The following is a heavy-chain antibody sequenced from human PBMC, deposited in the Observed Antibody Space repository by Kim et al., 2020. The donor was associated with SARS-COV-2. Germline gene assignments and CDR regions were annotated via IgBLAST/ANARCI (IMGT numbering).Heavy chain of an antibody. Sequence: GGSLRLSCAASGFTFSSYAMSWVRQAPGKGLEWVSAISGSGGSTYYADSVKGRFTISRDNSKNTLYLQMNSLRAEDTAVYYCAKLPYYDFWSGHKAFDIWGQGTMVTVSS. CDR3: AKLPYYDFWSGHKAFDI. CDR2: ISGSGGST. CDR1: GFTFSSYA. J-gene: IGHJ3*02. V-gene: IGHV3-23*01. D-gene: IGHD3-3*01.